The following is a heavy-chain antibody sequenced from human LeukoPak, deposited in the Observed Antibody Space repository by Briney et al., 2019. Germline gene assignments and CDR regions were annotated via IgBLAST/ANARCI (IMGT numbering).Heavy chain of an antibody. J-gene: IGHJ4*02. CDR3: ARGGYSIEY. Sequence: SQTLSLTCTVSGGSISSGSYYWSWIRQPAGKGLEWIGRIYTSGSTNYNPSLKSRVTISVDTSKNQFSLKLSSVTAADTAVYYCARGGYSIEYWGQGTLVTVSS. CDR2: IYTSGST. CDR1: GGSISSGSYY. D-gene: IGHD4-11*01. V-gene: IGHV4-61*02.